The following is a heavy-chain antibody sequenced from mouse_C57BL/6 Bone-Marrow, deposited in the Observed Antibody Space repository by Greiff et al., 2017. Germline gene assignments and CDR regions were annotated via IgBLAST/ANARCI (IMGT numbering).Heavy chain of an antibody. V-gene: IGHV14-4*01. CDR3: SSFDGSYFDF. J-gene: IGHJ2*01. CDR2: IDPEIGDT. Sequence: VQLQQSGAELVRPGASVKLSCTASGFNFKDDYIHWVKQRPEQGLEWIGWIDPEIGDTEYASKFQGKATITSDTSSNTAYLRLSSLTSEDTAVYYCSSFDGSYFDFWGRGTPLTVAS. CDR1: GFNFKDDY. D-gene: IGHD2-3*01.